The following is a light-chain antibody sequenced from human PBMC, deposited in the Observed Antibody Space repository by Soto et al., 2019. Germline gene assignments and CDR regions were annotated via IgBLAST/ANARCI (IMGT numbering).Light chain of an antibody. Sequence: EIVLTQSPGTLSLSPGERATLSCRARESVSSSYLAWYQQKPGQAPRLLIFGASSRATGTPDRFSGSGSGTDFTLTISRLEPEVFAVYYCQQYGSSPPWTFGQGTEVEIK. CDR1: ESVSSSY. CDR3: QQYGSSPPWT. CDR2: GAS. J-gene: IGKJ1*01. V-gene: IGKV3-20*01.